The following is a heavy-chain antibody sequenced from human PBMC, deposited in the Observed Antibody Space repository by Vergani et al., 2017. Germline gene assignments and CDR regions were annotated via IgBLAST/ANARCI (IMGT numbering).Heavy chain of an antibody. CDR3: SIGSFDYYMDV. V-gene: IGHV4-59*01. CDR1: GGSISSYY. CDR2: IYYSGST. J-gene: IGHJ6*03. D-gene: IGHD1-26*01. Sequence: QVQLQESGPGLVKPSETLSLTCIVSGGSISSYYWSWIRQLPGKGLEWIGYIYYSGSTNYNPSLKSRVTISVDTSKNQFAPKLRSVTAADTAVYYCSIGSFDYYMDVWGKGTTVTVSS.